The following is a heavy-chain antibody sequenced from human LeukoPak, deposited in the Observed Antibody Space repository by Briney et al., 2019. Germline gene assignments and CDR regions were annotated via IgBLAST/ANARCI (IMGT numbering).Heavy chain of an antibody. CDR3: ARVPRYCSGGSCFGGYFDY. J-gene: IGHJ4*02. D-gene: IGHD2-15*01. Sequence: GGSLRLCCAASGFTLSSYAVGWVRQAPGKGLEWVSAISGSGGSTYFADSVKGRFTISRDNSKNTLSLQMNSLRVEDTAVYYCARVPRYCSGGSCFGGYFDYWGQGTLVTVSS. CDR2: ISGSGGST. V-gene: IGHV3-23*01. CDR1: GFTLSSYA.